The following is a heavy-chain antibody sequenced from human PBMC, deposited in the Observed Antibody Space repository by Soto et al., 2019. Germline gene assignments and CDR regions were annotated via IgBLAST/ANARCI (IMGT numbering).Heavy chain of an antibody. CDR3: AKDLNYYGSGSYCSFDY. J-gene: IGHJ4*02. CDR2: ISGSGSST. D-gene: IGHD3-10*01. V-gene: IGHV3-23*01. Sequence: PGGSLRLSCAASGFTFSSYAMSWVRQAPGKGLEWVSAISGSGSSTYYADSVKGRFTISRDNSKNTLYLQMNSLRAEDTAVYYCAKDLNYYGSGSYCSFDYWGQGTLVTVSS. CDR1: GFTFSSYA.